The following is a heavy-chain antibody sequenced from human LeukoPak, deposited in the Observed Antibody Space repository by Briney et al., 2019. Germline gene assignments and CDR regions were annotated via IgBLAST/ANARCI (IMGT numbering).Heavy chain of an antibody. CDR3: AKDRSRRGITIFGVVILLYH. CDR2: ITTRSDYT. J-gene: IGHJ5*02. D-gene: IGHD3-3*01. V-gene: IGHV3-21*04. Sequence: GGSLRLSCAASGFTFDSYSMTWVRQAPGKGLEWISSITTRSDYTYYTDSVEGRFTISRDDAKNSLYLQINSLRAEDTAVYYCAKDRSRRGITIFGVVILLYHWGQGTLVTVSS. CDR1: GFTFDSYS.